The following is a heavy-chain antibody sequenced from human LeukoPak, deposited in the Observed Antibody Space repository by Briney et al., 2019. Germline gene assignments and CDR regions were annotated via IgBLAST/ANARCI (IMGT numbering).Heavy chain of an antibody. D-gene: IGHD6-13*01. J-gene: IGHJ4*02. CDR1: GYTFTGYY. CDR3: ASRTGYSSSWYELGY. V-gene: IGHV1-2*02. Sequence: ASVKVSCKASGYTFTGYYMHWVRQAPGQGLEWMGWINPNSGGTNYAQKFQGRVTMTRDTSISTAYMELSRLRSDDTAVYYCASRTGYSSSWYELGYWGQGTLVTVSS. CDR2: INPNSGGT.